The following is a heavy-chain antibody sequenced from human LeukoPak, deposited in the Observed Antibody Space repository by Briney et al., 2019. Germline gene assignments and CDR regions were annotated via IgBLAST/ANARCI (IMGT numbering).Heavy chain of an antibody. D-gene: IGHD1-7*01. J-gene: IGHJ3*02. CDR3: ARVRTGTTYDAFDI. CDR1: GLIFDEYT. Sequence: GRCLRLACAASGLIFDEYTTHSVRQAPGEGLEWVSLISRNGAVTKYADSVRGRFTISRDNAKNSLYLQMNSLRAEDTAVYYCARVRTGTTYDAFDIWGQGTMVTVSS. V-gene: IGHV3-43*01. CDR2: ISRNGAVT.